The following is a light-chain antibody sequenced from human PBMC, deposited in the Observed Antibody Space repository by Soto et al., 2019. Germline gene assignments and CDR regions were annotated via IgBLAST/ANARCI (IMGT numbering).Light chain of an antibody. V-gene: IGKV2-28*01. CDR1: ESLLHRNGNTL. CDR2: LAS. Sequence: DIVLTQSPLSLTVTPGESASISCTSSESLLHRNGNTLLDWYLQKPGQSPQLLIYLASRRAPGVPDRFSGGGSGSDFTLTISRVEAEDVGVYYCMQGLQTPRTFGQGTRVEIK. J-gene: IGKJ1*01. CDR3: MQGLQTPRT.